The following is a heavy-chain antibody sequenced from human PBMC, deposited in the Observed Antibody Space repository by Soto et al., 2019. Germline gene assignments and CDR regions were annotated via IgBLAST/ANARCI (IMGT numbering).Heavy chain of an antibody. CDR1: GYTFTGYY. J-gene: IGHJ4*02. D-gene: IGHD2-21*02. CDR3: ARMRGVVTAISHFDY. Sequence: QVQLVQSGAEVKKPGASVKVSCKASGYTFTGYYMHWVRQAPGQGLEWMGWINPNSGGTNYAQKFQGWVTMTMDTSISTAYMELSRLRSDDTDVYYCARMRGVVTAISHFDYWGQGTLVTVSS. CDR2: INPNSGGT. V-gene: IGHV1-2*04.